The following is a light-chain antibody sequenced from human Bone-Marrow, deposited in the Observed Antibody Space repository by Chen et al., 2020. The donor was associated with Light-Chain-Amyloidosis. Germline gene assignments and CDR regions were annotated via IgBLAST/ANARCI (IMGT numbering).Light chain of an antibody. V-gene: IGLV3-21*02. CDR1: NIGSTS. J-gene: IGLJ3*02. CDR2: DDS. Sequence: SYVLTQPSSVSVAPGQTATIACGGNNIGSTSVHWYQQTPGQAPLLVVYDDSDRPAGIPERVSASNSGNTATLTISEVEAGDEADYYCQVWDRSSDRPVFGGGTKLTVL. CDR3: QVWDRSSDRPV.